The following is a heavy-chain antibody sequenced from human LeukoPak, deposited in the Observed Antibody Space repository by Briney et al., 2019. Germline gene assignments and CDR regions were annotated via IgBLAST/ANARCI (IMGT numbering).Heavy chain of an antibody. Sequence: GESLKISWKGSGYSFTSYGIAWVRQMPGKGLEWMGIIYPGDSYTTYSPSFKGQVTISADKSISTAYLQWRSMKASDTAMYYCARRSGSDALDIWGQGTMVTVSS. CDR2: IYPGDSYT. J-gene: IGHJ3*02. V-gene: IGHV5-51*01. CDR1: GYSFTSYG. CDR3: ARRSGSDALDI. D-gene: IGHD3-10*01.